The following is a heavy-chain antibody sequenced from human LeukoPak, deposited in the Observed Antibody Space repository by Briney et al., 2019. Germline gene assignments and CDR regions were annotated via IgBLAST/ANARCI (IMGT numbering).Heavy chain of an antibody. CDR3: ASGLYYCSSTSCYLSFISYYYYGMDV. CDR1: RFTFSSYA. J-gene: IGHJ6*02. V-gene: IGHV3-30-3*01. Sequence: WGSLRLSCTASRFTFSSYALSWVRQAPGKGLEWVAVISYDGSNKYYADSVKGRFTISRDNSKNTLYLQMNSLRAEDTAVYYCASGLYYCSSTSCYLSFISYYYYGMDVWGQGTTVTVSS. D-gene: IGHD2-2*01. CDR2: ISYDGSNK.